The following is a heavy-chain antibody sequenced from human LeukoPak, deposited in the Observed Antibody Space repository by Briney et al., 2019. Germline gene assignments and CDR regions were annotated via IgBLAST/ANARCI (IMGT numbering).Heavy chain of an antibody. J-gene: IGHJ4*02. D-gene: IGHD3-10*01. CDR1: GYTFTSYA. CDR2: INAGNGNT. Sequence: ASVKVSCKASGYTFTSYAMHWVHQAPGQRLEWMGWINAGNGNTKYSQKFQGRVTITRDTSASTAYMELSSLRSEDTAVYYCARDPSVVRGKLTLFDYWGQGTLVTVSS. CDR3: ARDPSVVRGKLTLFDY. V-gene: IGHV1-3*01.